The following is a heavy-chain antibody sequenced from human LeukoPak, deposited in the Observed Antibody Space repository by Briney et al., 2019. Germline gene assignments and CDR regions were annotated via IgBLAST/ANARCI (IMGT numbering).Heavy chain of an antibody. CDR2: IHPKSGGA. J-gene: IGHJ6*03. CDR3: ARAYYDSSGYFGWGTDYYYYYMDV. V-gene: IGHV1-2*06. CDR1: GYTFTANY. Sequence: ASVMLSCKASGYTFTANYIHWVRQAPGQGLEWGGRIHPKSGGANYAQKFRDRVTLTRDTSINTAYMELSGLRSDDAAVYYCARAYYDSSGYFGWGTDYYYYYMDVWGEGTTVTISS. D-gene: IGHD3-22*01.